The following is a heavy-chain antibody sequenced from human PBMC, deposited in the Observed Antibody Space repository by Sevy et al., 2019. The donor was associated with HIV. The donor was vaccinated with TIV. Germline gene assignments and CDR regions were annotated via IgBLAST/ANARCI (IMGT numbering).Heavy chain of an antibody. J-gene: IGHJ4*02. V-gene: IGHV1-24*01. CDR3: AITREYYSDSSGYFDY. D-gene: IGHD3-22*01. CDR2: FDPEDAKT. CDR1: GYTLTEFS. Sequence: ASVKVSCKISGYTLTEFSMHWVRQVPGKGLEWMGSFDPEDAKTIHAQKFQGRVTMTEDTSTDTAYMELRSLRSEDTAMYYCAITREYYSDSSGYFDYWGQGTLVTVSS.